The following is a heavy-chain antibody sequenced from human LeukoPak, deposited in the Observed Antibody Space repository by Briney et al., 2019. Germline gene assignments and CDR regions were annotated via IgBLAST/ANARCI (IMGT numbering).Heavy chain of an antibody. V-gene: IGHV5-51*01. CDR3: ARRYYGSGNKYYFDY. CDR1: GYSFTSYW. Sequence: GESLKISCKGSGYSFTSYWIGWVRQMPGKGLEWMGIIYPGDSDTRYSPSFQGQVTISADKSISTAYLQWSSLKASDTAMYYCARRYYGSGNKYYFDYWGQGTLVTVSS. CDR2: IYPGDSDT. D-gene: IGHD3-10*01. J-gene: IGHJ4*02.